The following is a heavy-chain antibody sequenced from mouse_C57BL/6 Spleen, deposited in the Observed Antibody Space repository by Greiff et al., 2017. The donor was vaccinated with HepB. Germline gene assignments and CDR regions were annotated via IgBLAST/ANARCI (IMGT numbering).Heavy chain of an antibody. CDR1: GYTFTSYW. J-gene: IGHJ3*01. CDR2: IDPSDSYT. CDR3: ARGDYYGSSSWFAY. Sequence: VQLKQPGAELVKPGASVKLSCKASGYTFTSYWMQWVNQRPGQGLEWIGEIDPSDSYTNYNQKFKGKATLTVDTSSSTAYMQLSSLTSEDSAVYYCARGDYYGSSSWFAYWGQGTLVTVSA. D-gene: IGHD1-1*01. V-gene: IGHV1-50*01.